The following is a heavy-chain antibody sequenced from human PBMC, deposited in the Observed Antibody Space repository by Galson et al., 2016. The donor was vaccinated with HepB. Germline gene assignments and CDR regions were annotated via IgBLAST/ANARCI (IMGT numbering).Heavy chain of an antibody. V-gene: IGHV3-23*01. J-gene: IGHJ4*02. CDR2: ISNSGGGT. Sequence: SLRLSCATSGFTFSDYALSWVRQAPGKGLEWVSAISNSGGGTYYADSVKGRFTISRDNSKSTLILQMSSLRFGDTAVYYRAKCVASHCYTVDDYWGQGTLVTVSS. CDR3: AKCVASHCYTVDDY. CDR1: GFTFSDYA. D-gene: IGHD2-2*02.